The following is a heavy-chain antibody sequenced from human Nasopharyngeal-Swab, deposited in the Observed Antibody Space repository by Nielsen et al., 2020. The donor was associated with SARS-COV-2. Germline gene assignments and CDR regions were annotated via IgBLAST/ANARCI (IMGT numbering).Heavy chain of an antibody. CDR2: IYYGGST. Sequence: SETLSLTCTVSGFSIGSSTYYWAWIRQPPGKGLEWIGSIYYGGSTYSNPSLKSRVSISVDTSKNQFSLKLSSVTAADTAVYYCATLSSSWYEYYFEYWGQGTLVTVSS. D-gene: IGHD6-13*01. CDR3: ATLSSSWYEYYFEY. J-gene: IGHJ4*02. CDR1: GFSIGSSTYY. V-gene: IGHV4-39*01.